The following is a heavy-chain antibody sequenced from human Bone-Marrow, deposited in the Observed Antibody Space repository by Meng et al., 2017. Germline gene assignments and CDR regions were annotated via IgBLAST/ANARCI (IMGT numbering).Heavy chain of an antibody. V-gene: IGHV4-30-4*01. Sequence: QVQLQESGPGLVKPSQPVSLTCTVSGGSISSGDYYWCWFRHPPGRGLEWIWDIYYSGSTYYNPSLRSRVTISVDTSKNQFSLILTSVTAADTAVYFCARVETATTNPYFDYWGQGTLVTVSS. CDR2: IYYSGST. J-gene: IGHJ4*02. D-gene: IGHD5-24*01. CDR3: ARVETATTNPYFDY. CDR1: GGSISSGDYY.